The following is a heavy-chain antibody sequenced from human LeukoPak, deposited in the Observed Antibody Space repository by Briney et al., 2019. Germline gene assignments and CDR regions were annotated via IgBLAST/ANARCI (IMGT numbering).Heavy chain of an antibody. CDR1: GFTFNKFA. Sequence: PGGSLRLSCAASGFTFNKFAMSWVRQAPGKGLEWVSGIIENGGETYYADSVRGRFTISRDNSKNTLYLQMNSLRAEDTAVYYCAKMPNSNYFDYWGQGTLVTVSS. CDR2: IIENGGET. CDR3: AKMPNSNYFDY. J-gene: IGHJ4*02. D-gene: IGHD4-11*01. V-gene: IGHV3-23*01.